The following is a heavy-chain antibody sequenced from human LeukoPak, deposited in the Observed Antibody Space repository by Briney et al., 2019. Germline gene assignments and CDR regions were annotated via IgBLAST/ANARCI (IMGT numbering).Heavy chain of an antibody. V-gene: IGHV3-73*01. Sequence: GGSLRLSCAASGFTFSGSAMHWVRQASGKGLEWVGRIRSKANSYATAYAASVKGRFTISRDDSKTTAYLQMNSLKTEDTAVYYCTRPHYYDSSGYYWFDPWGQGTLVTVSS. CDR1: GFTFSGSA. CDR3: TRPHYYDSSGYYWFDP. J-gene: IGHJ5*02. D-gene: IGHD3-22*01. CDR2: IRSKANSYAT.